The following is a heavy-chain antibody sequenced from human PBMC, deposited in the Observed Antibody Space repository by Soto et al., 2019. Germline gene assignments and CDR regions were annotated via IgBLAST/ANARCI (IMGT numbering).Heavy chain of an antibody. J-gene: IGHJ4*02. CDR1: GGSFSGYY. D-gene: IGHD3-3*01. CDR2: INHSGST. CDR3: AKRDFWSGYPDY. Sequence: KSSETLSLTCAVYGGSFSGYYWSWIRQPPGKGLEWIGEINHSGSTNYNPSLKSRVTISVDTSKNQFSLKLSSVTAADTAVYYCAKRDFWSGYPDYWGQGTLVTVSS. V-gene: IGHV4-34*01.